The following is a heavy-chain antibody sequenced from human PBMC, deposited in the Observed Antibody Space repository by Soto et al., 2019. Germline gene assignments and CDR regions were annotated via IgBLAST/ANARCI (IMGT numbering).Heavy chain of an antibody. J-gene: IGHJ3*02. V-gene: IGHV3-33*01. D-gene: IGHD3-22*01. CDR2: IWYDGSNK. Sequence: VAVIWYDGSNKYYADSVKGRFTISRDNSKNTLYLQMNSLRAEDTAVYYCAREYYDSSGYYSAAFDIWGQGTMVTVSS. CDR3: AREYYDSSGYYSAAFDI.